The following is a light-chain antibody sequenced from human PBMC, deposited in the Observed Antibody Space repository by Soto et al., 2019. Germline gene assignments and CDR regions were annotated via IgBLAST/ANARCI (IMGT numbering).Light chain of an antibody. CDR1: SSDVGGYNY. CDR3: CSYAGNYNVV. V-gene: IGLV2-11*01. CDR2: DVS. Sequence: QSALTQPRSVSGSPGQSVTISCIGTSSDVGGYNYVSWYRHHPGKAPKFMIYDVSKRPSGVPDRFSGSKSGNTASLTISGLQTEDEADYYCCSYAGNYNVVSGGGTKLTVL. J-gene: IGLJ2*01.